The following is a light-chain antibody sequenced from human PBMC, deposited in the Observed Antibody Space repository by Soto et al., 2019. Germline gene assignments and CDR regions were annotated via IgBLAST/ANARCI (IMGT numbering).Light chain of an antibody. CDR3: QKYNSAPWT. CDR1: QGIFNY. V-gene: IGKV1-27*01. J-gene: IGKJ1*01. Sequence: DIQMTQSPSSLSASVGDTVTITCRASQGIFNYLAWYQHKPGKVPKLLIHTASTLQSGVPSRFSGSGSGTDFTLTIISLQPEDVATYYCQKYNSAPWTFGQGTKVEIK. CDR2: TAS.